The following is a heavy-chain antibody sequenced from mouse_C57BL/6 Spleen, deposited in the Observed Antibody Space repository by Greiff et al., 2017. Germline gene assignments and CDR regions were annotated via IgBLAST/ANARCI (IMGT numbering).Heavy chain of an antibody. CDR2: IYPSDSET. CDR1: GYTFTSYW. J-gene: IGHJ2*01. CDR3: ARELKDYFDY. Sequence: QVQLQQSGAELVRPGSSVKLSCKASGYTFTSYWMDWVKQRPGQGLEWIGNIYPSDSETHYNQKFKDKATLTVDKSSSTAYMQLSSLTSEDSAVYYCARELKDYFDYWGQGTTRTVSS. V-gene: IGHV1-61*01. D-gene: IGHD4-1*01.